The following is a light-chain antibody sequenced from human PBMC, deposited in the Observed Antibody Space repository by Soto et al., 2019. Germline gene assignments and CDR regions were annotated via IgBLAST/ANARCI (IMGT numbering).Light chain of an antibody. CDR1: SSDVGNYNY. CDR3: YSYTSTSTVI. J-gene: IGLJ2*01. Sequence: QSALTQPASVSGSPGQSITISCTGSSSDVGNYNYVSWYQQHPGKAPKLIVFDVSNRPSGISNRFSGSKSGNTASLTISWLQTEDEADYYCYSYTSTSTVIFGGGTKLTVL. V-gene: IGLV2-14*03. CDR2: DVS.